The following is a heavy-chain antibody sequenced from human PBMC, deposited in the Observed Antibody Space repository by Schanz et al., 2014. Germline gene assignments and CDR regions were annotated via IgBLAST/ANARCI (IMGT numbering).Heavy chain of an antibody. V-gene: IGHV4-31*02. D-gene: IGHD6-6*01. J-gene: IGHJ5*02. CDR1: DYY. Sequence: DYYMNWIRQARGKGLEWIANIYYRWTTYCNSSLKSRVITSVDMSMNELYLKLTSASASYTTVYYCARAVSSELGSWGQRTQV. CDR2: IYYRWTT. CDR3: ARAVSSELGS.